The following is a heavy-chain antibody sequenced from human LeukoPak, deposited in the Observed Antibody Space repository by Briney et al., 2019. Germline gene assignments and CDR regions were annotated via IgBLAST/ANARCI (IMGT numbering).Heavy chain of an antibody. CDR2: ISGSGGST. J-gene: IGHJ4*02. V-gene: IGHV3-23*01. Sequence: GGSLRLSCSASGFTFSSYAMSWVRQAPGNGPEWCSAISGSGGSTHYEDSVKGQFPISRDNSKNTLYLQMRSLRAEDTAVYYCAKDPGPKYSSSWHTDYWGQGTLVTVSS. CDR1: GFTFSSYA. D-gene: IGHD6-13*01. CDR3: AKDPGPKYSSSWHTDY.